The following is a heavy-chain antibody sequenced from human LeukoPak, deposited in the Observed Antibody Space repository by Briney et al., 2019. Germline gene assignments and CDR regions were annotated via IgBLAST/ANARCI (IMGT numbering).Heavy chain of an antibody. CDR3: VRVKGGWLGEKTYDY. D-gene: IGHD5-24*01. CDR2: ISSSGSSI. V-gene: IGHV3-11*01. CDR1: GFTFSDYY. Sequence: GSLSLSCAASGFTFSDYYMSWIRQTPRKGLEWLAYISSSGSSIDYADSVKGRFTVSRDNGKNSLFLQMNSLRAEDTAIYYCVRVKGGWLGEKTYDYLGQGTLVTVSP. J-gene: IGHJ4*02.